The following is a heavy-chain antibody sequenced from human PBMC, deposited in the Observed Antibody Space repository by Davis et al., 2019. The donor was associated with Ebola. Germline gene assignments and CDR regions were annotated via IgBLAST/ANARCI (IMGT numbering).Heavy chain of an antibody. CDR2: ISSSSSYT. CDR3: ARDLKQVATIFGVGYYYYGMDV. D-gene: IGHD3-3*01. Sequence: GGSLRLSCAASGFTFSSYEMNWVRQAPGKGLEWVSYISSSSSYTNYADSVKGRFTISRDNAKNSLYLQMNSLRAEDTAVYYCARDLKQVATIFGVGYYYYGMDVWGQGTTVTVSS. V-gene: IGHV3-21*05. CDR1: GFTFSSYE. J-gene: IGHJ6*02.